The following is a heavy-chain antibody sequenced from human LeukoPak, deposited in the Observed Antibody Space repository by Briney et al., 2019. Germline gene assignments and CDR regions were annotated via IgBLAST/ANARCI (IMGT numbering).Heavy chain of an antibody. CDR3: ARGHYGSGSFLDY. V-gene: IGHV1-69*13. CDR2: IIPIFGTA. Sequence: ASVKVSCKASGYTFTGYYMHWVRQAPGQGLEWMGGIIPIFGTANYAQKFQGRVTITADESTSTAYMELSSLRSEDTAVYYCARGHYGSGSFLDYWGQGTLVTVSS. D-gene: IGHD3-10*01. CDR1: GYTFTGYY. J-gene: IGHJ4*02.